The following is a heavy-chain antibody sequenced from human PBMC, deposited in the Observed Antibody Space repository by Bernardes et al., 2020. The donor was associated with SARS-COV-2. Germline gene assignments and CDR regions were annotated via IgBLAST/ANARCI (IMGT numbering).Heavy chain of an antibody. Sequence: GGSLRLSCAASGFTFSSYSMNWVRQAPGKGLEWVSYISSSSSTIYYADSVKGRFTISRDNAKYSLYLQMNSLRAEATAVYYCARVNALFGDSFDYGDQGSL. V-gene: IGHV3-48*04. D-gene: IGHD3-10*02. CDR3: ARVNALFGDSFDY. CDR1: GFTFSSYS. J-gene: IGHJ4*02. CDR2: ISSSSSTI.